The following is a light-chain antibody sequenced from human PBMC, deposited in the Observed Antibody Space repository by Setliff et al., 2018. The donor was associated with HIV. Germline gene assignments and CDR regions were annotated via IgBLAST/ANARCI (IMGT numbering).Light chain of an antibody. CDR1: SSDVGGYNY. J-gene: IGLJ1*01. V-gene: IGLV2-14*03. CDR3: ASYSNSISLYV. Sequence: QSALAQPASVSGSPGQSITISCTGTSSDVGGYNYVSWYQRHPGKAPKLMIYDVSDRPSGVSNRFSGSKSGNTASLTISGLQAEDEADYYCASYSNSISLYVFGTGTKVTVL. CDR2: DVS.